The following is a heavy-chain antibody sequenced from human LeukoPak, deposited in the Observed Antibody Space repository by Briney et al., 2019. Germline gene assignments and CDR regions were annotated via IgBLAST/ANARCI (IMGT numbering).Heavy chain of an antibody. D-gene: IGHD2-21*02. J-gene: IGHJ3*02. V-gene: IGHV3-48*04. CDR2: ISSSSSTI. Sequence: GGSLRLSCAASGFTFSSYGMTWVRQAPGKGLEWVSYISSSSSTIYYADSVKGRFTISRDNAKNSLYLQMNSLRAEDTALYYCAKVMQQPLLVSGVLGAFDIWGQGTMVTVSS. CDR3: AKVMQQPLLVSGVLGAFDI. CDR1: GFTFSSYG.